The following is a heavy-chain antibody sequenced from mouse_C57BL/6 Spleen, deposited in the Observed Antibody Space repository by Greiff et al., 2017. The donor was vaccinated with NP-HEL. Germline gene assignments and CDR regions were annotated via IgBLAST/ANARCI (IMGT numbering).Heavy chain of an antibody. Sequence: VQLQQSGPGLVAPSPSLSITCTVSGFSLTSYGVDWVRQPPGKGLEWLGVIWGGGSTNYNSAHMSRLSISKDNSKSQVFLKMNSLQTDDTAMYYCAKRDYDEEAWFAYWGQGTLVTVSA. CDR1: GFSLTSYG. V-gene: IGHV2-9*01. CDR2: IWGGGST. CDR3: AKRDYDEEAWFAY. J-gene: IGHJ3*01. D-gene: IGHD2-4*01.